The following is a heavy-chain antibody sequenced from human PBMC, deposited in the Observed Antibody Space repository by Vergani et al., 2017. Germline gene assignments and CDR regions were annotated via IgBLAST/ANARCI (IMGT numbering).Heavy chain of an antibody. CDR1: GGTFSSYA. CDR2: IIPIFGTA. D-gene: IGHD4-11*01. J-gene: IGHJ6*03. CDR3: SGAKKATTGWGYYYYYYMDV. V-gene: IGHV1-69*01. Sequence: QVQLVQSGAEVKKPGSSVKVSCKASGGTFSSYAISWVRQAPGQGLEWMGGIIPIFGTANYAQKFQGRVTITADESTSTAYMELSSLRSEDTAVYYCSGAKKATTGWGYYYYYYMDVWGKGTTVTVSS.